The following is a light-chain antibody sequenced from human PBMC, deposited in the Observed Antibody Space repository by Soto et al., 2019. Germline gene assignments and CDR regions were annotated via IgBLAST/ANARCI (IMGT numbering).Light chain of an antibody. Sequence: DIVMTQSPLSLSVTPGEPASISCRSSQSLLDSNGYNYLDWYLQKPGQSPQLLIYLGSNRASGVPDRCSGSGSGTEFTLKNSRVEAEDVGIYYCMQGLQPPLTFGEGTKVEIK. CDR3: MQGLQPPLT. V-gene: IGKV2-28*01. J-gene: IGKJ4*01. CDR2: LGS. CDR1: QSLLDSNGYNY.